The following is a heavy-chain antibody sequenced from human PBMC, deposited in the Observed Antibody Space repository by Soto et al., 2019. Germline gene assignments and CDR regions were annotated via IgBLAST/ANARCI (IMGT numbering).Heavy chain of an antibody. Sequence: EVQLVESGGGLVQPGGSLRLSCAASGFTVSSNYMNWVRQAPGKGLEWVSGIYIGGSTYYADSVKGRFTISRDNSKNTLYLQMNSLRAEDTAVYYCARDLGGYDFRVGRYWGQGTLVTVSS. V-gene: IGHV3-66*01. D-gene: IGHD5-12*01. CDR1: GFTVSSNY. J-gene: IGHJ4*02. CDR2: IYIGGST. CDR3: ARDLGGYDFRVGRY.